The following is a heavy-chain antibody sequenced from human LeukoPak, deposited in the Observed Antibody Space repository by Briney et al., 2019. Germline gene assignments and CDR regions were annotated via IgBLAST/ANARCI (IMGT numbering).Heavy chain of an antibody. CDR2: ISSSGSTI. CDR1: GFTFSDYY. D-gene: IGHD5-18*01. Sequence: KSGGSLRPSCAASGFTFSDYYMSWIRQAPGKGLEWVSYISSSGSTIYYADSVKGRFTISRDNAKNSLYLQMNSLRAEDTAVYYCARDGYSYGYGPPHAFDIWGQGTMVTVSS. J-gene: IGHJ3*02. CDR3: ARDGYSYGYGPPHAFDI. V-gene: IGHV3-11*01.